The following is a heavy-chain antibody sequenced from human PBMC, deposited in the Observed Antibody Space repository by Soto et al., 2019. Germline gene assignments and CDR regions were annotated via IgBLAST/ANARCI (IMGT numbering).Heavy chain of an antibody. Sequence: QAQLLRSGAEVKKPGASVKVSGKASGYTFINYFIHWVRQAPGQRLEWIGIVDPSRGSADYAQKFQGRVTMTTDVSTRTVFMDLSSLRSEDTAVYYCARPLIGNTVDLWGQGTTVIVSS. J-gene: IGHJ3*01. CDR3: ARPLIGNTVDL. V-gene: IGHV1-46*01. CDR2: VDPSRGSA. CDR1: GYTFINYF. D-gene: IGHD1-7*01.